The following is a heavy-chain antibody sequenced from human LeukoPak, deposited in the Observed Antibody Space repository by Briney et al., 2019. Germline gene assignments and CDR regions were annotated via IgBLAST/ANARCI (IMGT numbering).Heavy chain of an antibody. CDR3: AKVSTDSRGYYQK. J-gene: IGHJ4*02. D-gene: IGHD3-22*01. CDR2: ISATGGST. V-gene: IGHV3-23*01. Sequence: GGSLRLSCAASVFTFSSYAMSWVRQAPGKGLEWVSTISATGGSTYYADSLKGRFTVSRDNSKNTLYLQMNSLRAEDTAVHYCAKVSTDSRGYYQKWGQGTLVTVSS. CDR1: VFTFSSYA.